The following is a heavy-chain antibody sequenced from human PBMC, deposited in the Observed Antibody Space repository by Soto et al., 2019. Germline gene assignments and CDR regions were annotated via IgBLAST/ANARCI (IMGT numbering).Heavy chain of an antibody. Sequence: ETLSLTCAVYGGSFSGYYWSWIRQPPGKGLEWIGEINHSGSTNYNPSLKSRVTISVDTSKNQFSLKLSSVTAADTAVYYCARLYGGLDYWGQGTLVTVSS. J-gene: IGHJ4*02. D-gene: IGHD4-17*01. CDR1: GGSFSGYY. CDR2: INHSGST. V-gene: IGHV4-34*01. CDR3: ARLYGGLDY.